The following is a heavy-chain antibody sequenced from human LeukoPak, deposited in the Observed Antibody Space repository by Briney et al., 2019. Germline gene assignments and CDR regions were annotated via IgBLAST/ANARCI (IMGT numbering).Heavy chain of an antibody. CDR2: IYYSGST. CDR1: GGSISSSSYY. Sequence: SETLSLTCTVSGGSISSSSYYWGWIRQPPGKGLEWLGSIYYSGSTYYNPSLKSRVTISVDTSKNQFSLKLSSVTAADTAVYYCARLPIAAAGTYYFDYWGQGTLVTVSS. V-gene: IGHV4-39*01. D-gene: IGHD6-13*01. CDR3: ARLPIAAAGTYYFDY. J-gene: IGHJ4*02.